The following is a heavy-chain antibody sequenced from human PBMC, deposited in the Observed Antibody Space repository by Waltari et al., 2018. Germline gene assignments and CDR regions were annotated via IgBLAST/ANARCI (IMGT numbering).Heavy chain of an antibody. V-gene: IGHV3-23*01. Sequence: EVQLLESGGGLVQPGGSLRLSCAASGLTLSSYAMSWVRQATGKGREWVSAIMGSCGSTYYADSVKGRFTISSDNSKSTLYLQMNSLRAEDTAVYYCAKLRGNYYDSSGFDYWGQGTLVTVSS. J-gene: IGHJ4*02. CDR2: IMGSCGST. D-gene: IGHD3-22*01. CDR3: AKLRGNYYDSSGFDY. CDR1: GLTLSSYA.